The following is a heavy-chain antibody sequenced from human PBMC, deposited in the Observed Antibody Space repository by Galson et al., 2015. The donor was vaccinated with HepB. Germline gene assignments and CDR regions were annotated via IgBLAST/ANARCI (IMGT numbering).Heavy chain of an antibody. V-gene: IGHV3-11*06. CDR3: AREDESDPACHVDY. J-gene: IGHJ4*02. D-gene: IGHD5-24*01. CDR1: GLTISDTY. Sequence: SLRLSCAASGLTISDTYLSWIRQAPGQGLEWLSYIKPTSTYTNSADSVKGRFTISRDNAKSSLYLQMNSLRAEDTAVYYCAREDESDPACHVDYCGQGTLVPVTS. CDR2: IKPTSTYT.